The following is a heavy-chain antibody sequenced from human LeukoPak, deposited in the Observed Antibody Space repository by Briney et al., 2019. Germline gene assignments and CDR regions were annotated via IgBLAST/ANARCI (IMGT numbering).Heavy chain of an antibody. D-gene: IGHD3-10*01. J-gene: IGHJ4*02. CDR1: GFTLSGYA. Sequence: GGSLRLSCAASGFTLSGYAMSWVRQAPGKGLEWVSAISGSGGSTYYADSVKGRFTISRDNSKNTLYLQMNSLRAEDTAVYYCATSYGSGSLGDYWGQGTLVPVSS. CDR3: ATSYGSGSLGDY. CDR2: ISGSGGST. V-gene: IGHV3-23*01.